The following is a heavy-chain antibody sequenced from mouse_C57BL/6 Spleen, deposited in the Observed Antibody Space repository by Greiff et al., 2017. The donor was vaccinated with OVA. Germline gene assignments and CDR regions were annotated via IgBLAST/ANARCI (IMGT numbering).Heavy chain of an antibody. V-gene: IGHV10-1*01. CDR1: GFSFNTYA. CDR2: IRSKSNNYAT. Sequence: EVKLVESGGGLVQPKGSLKLSCAASGFSFNTYAMNWVRQAPGKGLEWVARIRSKSNNYATYYADSVKDRFTISRDDSESMLYLQMNNLKTEDTAMYYCVRQDGSVYAMHYWGQGTSVTVSS. D-gene: IGHD1-1*01. CDR3: VRQDGSVYAMHY. J-gene: IGHJ4*01.